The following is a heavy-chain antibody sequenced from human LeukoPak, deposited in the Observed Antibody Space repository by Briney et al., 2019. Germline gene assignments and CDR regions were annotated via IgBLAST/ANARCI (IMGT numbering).Heavy chain of an antibody. J-gene: IGHJ6*02. Sequence: GGSLRLSCAAFGFTFSSYWMNWVRQAPGKGLEWVANIKQDGSEKYYVDSVKGRFTISRDNAKNSLYLQMSSLRAEDTAVYYCGMAMDVWGRGTTVTVSS. CDR1: GFTFSSYW. CDR2: IKQDGSEK. V-gene: IGHV3-7*05. CDR3: GMAMDV. D-gene: IGHD5-24*01.